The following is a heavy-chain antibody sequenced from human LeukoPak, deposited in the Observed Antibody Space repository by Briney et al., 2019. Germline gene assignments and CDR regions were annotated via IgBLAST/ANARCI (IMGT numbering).Heavy chain of an antibody. Sequence: PGGSLRLSCAASGFTFNSYAMSWVRQAPGKGLEWVSAISGSGGSTYYADSVKGRFTISRDNSKNTLYLQMNSPRAEDTAVYYCAKDRGSVRGVIYWFDPWGQGTLVTVSS. CDR3: AKDRGSVRGVIYWFDP. J-gene: IGHJ5*02. V-gene: IGHV3-23*01. CDR2: ISGSGGST. D-gene: IGHD3-10*01. CDR1: GFTFNSYA.